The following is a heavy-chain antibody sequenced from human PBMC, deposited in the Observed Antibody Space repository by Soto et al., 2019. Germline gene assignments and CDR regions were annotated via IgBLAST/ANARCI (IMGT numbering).Heavy chain of an antibody. J-gene: IGHJ5*02. CDR3: AKGKATIFGVVIIGSNWFDP. CDR1: GFTFSSYA. CDR2: ISGSGGST. D-gene: IGHD3-3*01. V-gene: IGHV3-23*01. Sequence: GGSLRLSCAASGFTFSSYAMSWVRQAPGKGLEWVSAISGSGGSTYYADSVKGRFTISRDNSKNTLYLQMNSLRAEDTAVYYCAKGKATIFGVVIIGSNWFDPWGQGTLVTVSS.